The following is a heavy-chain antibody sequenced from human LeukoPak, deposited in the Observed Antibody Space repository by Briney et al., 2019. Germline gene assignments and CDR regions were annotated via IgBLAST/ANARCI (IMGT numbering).Heavy chain of an antibody. Sequence: GGSLRLSCAASGFTFSSYWMSWVREAPGKGLEWVANINQDGSEKYYVDSVKGRFTISRDNAKNSLYLQMNSLRAEDTAVYYCARTLYDFWSGYYRVFDYWGQGTLVTVSS. V-gene: IGHV3-7*01. D-gene: IGHD3-3*01. CDR2: INQDGSEK. CDR3: ARTLYDFWSGYYRVFDY. CDR1: GFTFSSYW. J-gene: IGHJ4*02.